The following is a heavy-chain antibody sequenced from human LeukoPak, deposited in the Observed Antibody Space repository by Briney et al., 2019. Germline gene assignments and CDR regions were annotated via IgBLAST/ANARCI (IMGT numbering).Heavy chain of an antibody. CDR1: GYTFTGYY. CDR3: ARRDYDSSGYYYVDY. J-gene: IGHJ4*02. V-gene: IGHV1-46*01. D-gene: IGHD3-22*01. Sequence: VASVKVSRKASGYTFTGYYMHWVRQAPGQGLEWMGIINPSGGSTSYAQKFQGRVTMTRDTSTSTVYMELSSLRSEDTAVYYCARRDYDSSGYYYVDYWGQGTLVTVPS. CDR2: INPSGGST.